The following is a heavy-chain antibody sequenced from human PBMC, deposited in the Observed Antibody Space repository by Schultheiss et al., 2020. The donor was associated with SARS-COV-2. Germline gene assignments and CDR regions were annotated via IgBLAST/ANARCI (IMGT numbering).Heavy chain of an antibody. V-gene: IGHV3-64*04. CDR2: ISSNGGST. Sequence: GESLKISCSASGFTFSSYAMHWVRQAPGKGLEYVSAISSNGGSTYYADSVKGRFTISRDNSKNTLYLQMYSLRAEDTAVFYCAREAHYHDSSGYQDHWGQGTLVTVSS. J-gene: IGHJ4*02. CDR1: GFTFSSYA. D-gene: IGHD3-22*01. CDR3: AREAHYHDSSGYQDH.